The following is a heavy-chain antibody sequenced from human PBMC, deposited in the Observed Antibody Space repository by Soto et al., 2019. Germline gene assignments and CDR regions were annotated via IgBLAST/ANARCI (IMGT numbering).Heavy chain of an antibody. CDR3: ARGGQDFWSGPFDY. CDR2: IDTSGST. J-gene: IGHJ4*02. CDR1: GGSISNYY. D-gene: IGHD3-3*01. Sequence: PSETLSLTCTVSGGSISNYYCNWIRQPAGKGLEWIGRIDTSGSTNYIPSLKSRVTMSVDTSKQEFSLKLSSVTAADTALYYCARGGQDFWSGPFDYWGRGALVTVSS. V-gene: IGHV4-4*07.